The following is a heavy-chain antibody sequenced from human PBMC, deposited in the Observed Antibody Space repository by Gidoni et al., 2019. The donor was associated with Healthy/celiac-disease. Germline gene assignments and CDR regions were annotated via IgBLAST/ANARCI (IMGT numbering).Heavy chain of an antibody. Sequence: EVQLVESGGGLVQPGGSLRLSCAASGFTVSSNYMSWVRQAPGKGLEWVSVIYSGGSTYYADSVKGRFTISRDNSKNTLYLQMNSLRAEDTAVYYCASDLWFGELFYGMDVWGQGTTVTVSS. J-gene: IGHJ6*02. CDR2: IYSGGST. D-gene: IGHD3-10*01. CDR3: ASDLWFGELFYGMDV. V-gene: IGHV3-66*01. CDR1: GFTVSSNY.